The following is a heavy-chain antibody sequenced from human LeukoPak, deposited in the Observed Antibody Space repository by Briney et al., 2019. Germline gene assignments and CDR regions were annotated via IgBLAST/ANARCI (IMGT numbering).Heavy chain of an antibody. CDR2: IYYAGST. Sequence: SETLSLTCTVSGGSISNYYWSWIRQPPGKGLEWIGYIYYAGSTNYNPSFKSRVTISVDTSKNQFSLKLSSVTAADTAVYYCARDWCSGGSCYIPERGASDIWGQGTMVTVSS. CDR3: ARDWCSGGSCYIPERGASDI. V-gene: IGHV4-59*12. D-gene: IGHD2-15*01. J-gene: IGHJ3*02. CDR1: GGSISNYY.